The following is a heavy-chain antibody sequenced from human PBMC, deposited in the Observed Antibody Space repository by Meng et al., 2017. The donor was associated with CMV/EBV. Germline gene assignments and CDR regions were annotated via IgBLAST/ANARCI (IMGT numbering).Heavy chain of an antibody. D-gene: IGHD2-2*02. Sequence: SLKISCAASGFTFDDHAMHWVRQAPGKGLEWVSGISWNSGSIGYADSVKGRFTISRDNAKNSLYLQMNSLRAEDTALYYCAKVRGCSSTSCYMRDGAFDIWGQGTMVTVSS. J-gene: IGHJ3*02. CDR3: AKVRGCSSTSCYMRDGAFDI. V-gene: IGHV3-9*01. CDR1: GFTFDDHA. CDR2: ISWNSGSI.